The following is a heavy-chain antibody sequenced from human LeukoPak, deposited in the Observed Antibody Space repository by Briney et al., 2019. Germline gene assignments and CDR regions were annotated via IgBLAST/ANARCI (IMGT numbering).Heavy chain of an antibody. D-gene: IGHD2-2*01. J-gene: IGHJ6*03. CDR1: GYTFTSYD. CDR2: INTGNGNT. CDR3: ARDRYCSSTSCFPYYMDV. V-gene: IGHV1-18*01. Sequence: ASVKVSCKASGYTFTSYDINWVRQATGQGLEWMGWINTGNGNTKYSQKLQDRVTMTTDTSTSIAYMELRSLRSDDTAFYYCARDRYCSSTSCFPYYMDVWGTGTTVTVSS.